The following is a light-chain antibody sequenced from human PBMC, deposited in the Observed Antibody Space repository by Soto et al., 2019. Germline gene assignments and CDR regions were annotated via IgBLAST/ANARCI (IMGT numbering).Light chain of an antibody. V-gene: IGLV1-40*01. J-gene: IGLJ3*02. CDR2: GNS. CDR1: SSNIGAGYD. Sequence: QSVLTQPPSVSGAPGQRVTISCTGSSSNIGAGYDVHWYQQLPGTAPKLLIYGNSNRPSGVPDRFSGSKSGTSASLASTGLQAEEEADYYCQSYDSSLSGSWVFGGGTKVTVL. CDR3: QSYDSSLSGSWV.